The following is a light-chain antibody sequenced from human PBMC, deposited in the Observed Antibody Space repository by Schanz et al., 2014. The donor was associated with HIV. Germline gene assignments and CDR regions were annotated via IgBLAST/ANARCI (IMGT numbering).Light chain of an antibody. V-gene: IGKV3-20*01. CDR2: GAS. Sequence: EIVLTQSPGTLSLSPGEGLTLSCRASQSVTSDLAWYQQKPGQGPTLLIHGASSRAAGIPDRFSGSGSGSAFTLIISRLEPADIAVYYCQQYGGSPTFGQGTKVEIK. J-gene: IGKJ1*01. CDR1: QSVTSD. CDR3: QQYGGSPT.